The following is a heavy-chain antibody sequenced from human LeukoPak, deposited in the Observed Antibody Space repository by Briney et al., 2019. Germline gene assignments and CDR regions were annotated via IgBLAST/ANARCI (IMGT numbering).Heavy chain of an antibody. J-gene: IGHJ2*01. D-gene: IGHD2-15*01. CDR1: GYTFTSQD. CDR2: MNPNSDYT. CDR3: ARAQAVTSWYFDL. V-gene: IGHV1-8*01. Sequence: ASVKVSCKASGYTFTSQDINWVRQAPGQGLEWMGWMNPNSDYTGCEQKFQGRLTMTRDTSHDTAYMELSSLRSEDTAMYYCARAQAVTSWYFDLWGQGTLVIVSS.